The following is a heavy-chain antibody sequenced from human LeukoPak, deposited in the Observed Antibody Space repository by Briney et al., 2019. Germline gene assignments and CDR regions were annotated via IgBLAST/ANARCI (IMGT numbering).Heavy chain of an antibody. Sequence: PSETLSLTCTVLGGSITSYCWSWIRQPPGKALEWMGYKSYSGIRSYMRSLKSRVTPSADTSKNQYSLKLSSMTAAAAAVYYCARHLTYCSSTGCHSWFDPWGQGTLVTVSS. J-gene: IGHJ5*02. CDR3: ARHLTYCSSTGCHSWFDP. V-gene: IGHV4-59*08. CDR2: KSYSGIR. CDR1: GGSITSYC. D-gene: IGHD2-2*01.